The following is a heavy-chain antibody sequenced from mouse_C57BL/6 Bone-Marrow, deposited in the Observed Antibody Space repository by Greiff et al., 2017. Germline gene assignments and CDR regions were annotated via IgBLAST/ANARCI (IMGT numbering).Heavy chain of an antibody. J-gene: IGHJ4*01. CDR3: IAKYYGSSYSAMDY. CDR1: GYTFTSYW. Sequence: EVQLQQSGTVLARPGASVKMSCKTSGYTFTSYWMHWVKQRPGQGLEWIGAIYPGNSDTSYNQKFKGKAKLTAVTSASTAYMKLSSLTNEDSAVYYCIAKYYGSSYSAMDYWGQGTSVTVSS. D-gene: IGHD1-1*01. V-gene: IGHV1-5*01. CDR2: IYPGNSDT.